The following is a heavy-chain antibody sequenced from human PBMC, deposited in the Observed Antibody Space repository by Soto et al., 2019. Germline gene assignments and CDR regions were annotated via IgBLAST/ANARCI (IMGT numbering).Heavy chain of an antibody. CDR2: IYWNDDK. CDR3: AHLNYDILTGYYPFDP. V-gene: IGHV2-5*01. J-gene: IGHJ5*02. CDR1: GFSLSTSGVG. D-gene: IGHD3-9*01. Sequence: QITLKESGPTLVKPTQTLTLTCTFSGFSLSTSGVGVGWIRQPPGKALEWLALIYWNDDKRYSPSLKSRLTITKDTSKNQVVLTMTNMDPVDTATYYGAHLNYDILTGYYPFDPWGQGTLVTVSS.